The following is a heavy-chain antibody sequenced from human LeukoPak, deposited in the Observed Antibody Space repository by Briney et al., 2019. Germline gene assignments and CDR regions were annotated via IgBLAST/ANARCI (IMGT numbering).Heavy chain of an antibody. CDR2: IYYSGST. Sequence: SETLSLTCTVSGGSIGSYYWSWIRQPPGKGLEWIGYIYYSGSTNYNPSLKSRVTISVDTSKNQFSLKLSSVTAADTAVYYCARWGREGNWFDPWGQGTLVTVSS. CDR1: GGSIGSYY. CDR3: ARWGREGNWFDP. D-gene: IGHD5-24*01. J-gene: IGHJ5*02. V-gene: IGHV4-59*01.